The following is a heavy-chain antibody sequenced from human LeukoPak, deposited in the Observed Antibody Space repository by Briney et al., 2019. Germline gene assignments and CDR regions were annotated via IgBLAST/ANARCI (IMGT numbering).Heavy chain of an antibody. J-gene: IGHJ4*02. V-gene: IGHV3-23*01. D-gene: IGHD6-19*01. CDR3: AKAGRLQAVAGWIDY. CDR2: IGGGATT. Sequence: PGGPLSLFRSASGLPLSNYVMIWLGQAPGKELEWVSAIGGGATTYYADYVKGRFTISRDNSKKTLYLQMNSLRAEDTAIYYCAKAGRLQAVAGWIDYWGQGTLVTVS. CDR1: GLPLSNYV.